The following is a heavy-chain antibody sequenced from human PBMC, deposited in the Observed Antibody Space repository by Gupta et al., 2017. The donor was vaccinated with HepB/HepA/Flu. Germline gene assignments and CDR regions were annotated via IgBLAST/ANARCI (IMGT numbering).Heavy chain of an antibody. CDR1: GFIFYHHG. CDR2: IWYDGSHK. Sequence: QVQLVESGGGVVQPGRSLSLSCTASGFIFYHHGMHWVRQAPGKGLEWLALIWYDGSHKYYADSVKGRFTISRDDSKNTVYLEMNSLRDEDTATYYCARDRAFYMDVWGKGTTVSVSS. V-gene: IGHV3-33*01. CDR3: ARDRAFYMDV. J-gene: IGHJ6*03.